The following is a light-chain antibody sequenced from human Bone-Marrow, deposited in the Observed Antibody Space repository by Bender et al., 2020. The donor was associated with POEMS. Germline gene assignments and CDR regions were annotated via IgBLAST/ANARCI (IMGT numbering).Light chain of an antibody. V-gene: IGLV1-44*01. Sequence: QSVLTQPPSASGTPGQSVTISCSGTSSNFGNNAANWYLHVPGTAPKLLKYSNNQRPSGGPDRVSAATDGTSASQAISGLHSDDEADYYCSSWDDSLNGWVFGGGNKLTVL. CDR2: SNN. CDR3: SSWDDSLNGWV. CDR1: SSNFGNNA. J-gene: IGLJ3*02.